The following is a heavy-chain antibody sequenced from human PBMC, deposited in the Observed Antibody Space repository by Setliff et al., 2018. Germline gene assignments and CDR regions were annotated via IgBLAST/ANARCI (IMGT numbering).Heavy chain of an antibody. CDR2: ISHSGSA. V-gene: IGHV4-38-2*02. Sequence: PSETLSLTCAVSGYSISSGNYWGWIRQPPGKGLGWIGSISHSGSAYYNPSLKSRVTISVDTSKNQFSLKLSSVTAADTAVYYCAREGEVDAFDIWGQGTMVTVSS. D-gene: IGHD2-21*01. J-gene: IGHJ3*02. CDR1: GYSISSGNY. CDR3: AREGEVDAFDI.